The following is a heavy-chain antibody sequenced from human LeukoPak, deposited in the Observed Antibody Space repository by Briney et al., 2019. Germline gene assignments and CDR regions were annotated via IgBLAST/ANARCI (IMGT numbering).Heavy chain of an antibody. CDR3: ARDPPPPTFNYYDSSGYYYGIAASDY. Sequence: GGSLKLSCAASGFTFSDSAIHWVRQASGRGLEWIGRITDKSNSDATLYAASVKGRFTISRDDSKNTAYLQMSSLETEDTAVYYCARDPPPPTFNYYDSSGYYYGIAASDYWGQGTLVTVSS. J-gene: IGHJ4*02. D-gene: IGHD3-22*01. V-gene: IGHV3-73*01. CDR2: ITDKSNSDAT. CDR1: GFTFSDSA.